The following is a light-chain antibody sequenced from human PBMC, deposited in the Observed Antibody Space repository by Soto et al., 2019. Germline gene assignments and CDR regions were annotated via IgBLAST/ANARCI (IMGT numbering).Light chain of an antibody. CDR2: KAS. J-gene: IGKJ1*01. V-gene: IGKV1-5*03. CDR1: QTISSW. CDR3: QQNNRHS. Sequence: DIQMTQKTSTLSGSVGDRVTITRRASQTISSWLAWYQQKPGKAPKLLIYKASTLKSGVPSRCSGSGSETEFTLAIISLQPDDFATYYYQQNNRHSFGRGTIV.